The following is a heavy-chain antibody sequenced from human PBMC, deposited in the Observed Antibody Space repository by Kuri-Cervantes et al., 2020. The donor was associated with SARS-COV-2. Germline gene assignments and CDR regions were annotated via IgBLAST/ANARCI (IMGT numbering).Heavy chain of an antibody. D-gene: IGHD3-10*01. V-gene: IGHV1-69*04. J-gene: IGHJ4*02. CDR3: ASQTEIYCSGSYYFDY. CDR1: GGTFSSYA. CDR2: IIPILGIA. Sequence: AVKVSCKASGGTFSSYAINWVRQAPGQGREWMGRIIPILGIANYAQKFQDRATITADKSTSTAYMELSRLRSEDTAVYYCASQTEIYCSGSYYFDYWGQGTLVTVSS.